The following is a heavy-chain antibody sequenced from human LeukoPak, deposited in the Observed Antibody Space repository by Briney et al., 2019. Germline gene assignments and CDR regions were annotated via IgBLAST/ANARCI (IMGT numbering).Heavy chain of an antibody. V-gene: IGHV3-11*04. CDR1: GFTFSDYY. J-gene: IGHJ5*02. D-gene: IGHD6-13*01. CDR2: ISNSGSSI. Sequence: GGSLRLSCAASGFTFSDYYMNWIRQAPGKGLEWVSYISNSGSSIYYADSVKGRFTISRDNAKNSLYLQMNSLRAEDTAVYYCARDSSSSWYYQFDPWGQGTLVTVSS. CDR3: ARDSSSSWYYQFDP.